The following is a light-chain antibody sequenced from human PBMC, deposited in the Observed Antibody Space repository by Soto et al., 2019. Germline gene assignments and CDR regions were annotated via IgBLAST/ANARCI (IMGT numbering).Light chain of an antibody. CDR1: QTISNW. V-gene: IGKV1-5*01. J-gene: IGKJ1*01. Sequence: DIPMTQSPSTLSASVGYRVTISCRASQTISNWLAWYQQKPGKAPKLLIYDASSLESGVPSRCSGSGSGTEFTLTISSLQSEDFATYYCQKYNSFWTFGQGTKVEIK. CDR3: QKYNSFWT. CDR2: DAS.